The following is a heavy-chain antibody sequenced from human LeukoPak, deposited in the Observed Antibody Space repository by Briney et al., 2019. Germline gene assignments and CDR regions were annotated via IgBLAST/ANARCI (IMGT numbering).Heavy chain of an antibody. CDR1: GYTFTSYG. CDR3: ARLVFDPSGYIDAFDI. Sequence: ASVKVSCKSSGYTFTSYGISWVRQAPGQGLEWMGWISAYNGNTNYAQKLQGRVTMTTDTSTGTAYMELRSLRSDDTAVYYCARLVFDPSGYIDAFDIWGQGTMVTVSS. D-gene: IGHD5-12*01. CDR2: ISAYNGNT. V-gene: IGHV1-18*01. J-gene: IGHJ3*02.